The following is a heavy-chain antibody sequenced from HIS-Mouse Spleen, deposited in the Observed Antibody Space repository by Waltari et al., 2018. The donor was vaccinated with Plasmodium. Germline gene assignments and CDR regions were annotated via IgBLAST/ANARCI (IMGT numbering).Heavy chain of an antibody. CDR3: ARDRSAAALLGY. D-gene: IGHD6-13*01. Sequence: EVQLVESGGGLVKPGGSLRLSCAASGVTFSSYSMNWVRQAPGKGLEWVSSISSSSSYIYYADSVKGRFTISRDNAKNSLYLQMNSLRAEDTAVYYCARDRSAAALLGYWGQGTLVTVSS. J-gene: IGHJ4*02. CDR1: GVTFSSYS. V-gene: IGHV3-21*01. CDR2: ISSSSSYI.